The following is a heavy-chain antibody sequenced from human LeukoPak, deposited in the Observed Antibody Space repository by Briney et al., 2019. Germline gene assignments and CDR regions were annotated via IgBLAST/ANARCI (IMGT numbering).Heavy chain of an antibody. CDR3: ARVGGGDGYYGMDV. V-gene: IGHV4-34*01. CDR1: GGSFSGNY. Sequence: SETLSLTCAVYGGSFSGNYWSWIRQPPGKGLEWIGEINYGGYTNYNPSVKSRVTISVDTSKNQFSLKLSSVTAADTAVYYCARVGGGDGYYGMDVWGQGTTVTVSS. D-gene: IGHD2-21*02. J-gene: IGHJ6*02. CDR2: INYGGYT.